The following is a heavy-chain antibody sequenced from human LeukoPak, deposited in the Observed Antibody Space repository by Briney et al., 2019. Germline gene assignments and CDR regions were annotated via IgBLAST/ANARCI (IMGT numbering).Heavy chain of an antibody. V-gene: IGHV1-2*02. CDR3: ARGRHLDTATFDENN. CDR2: TNPNSGGT. Sequence: ASVKVSCKASGYTFSAYYIHWVRQAPGQGLEWVGWTNPNSGGTNYAQTFQGRVTMTRDTSISTAYMELSSLRSDDTAVYYCARGRHLDTATFDENNWGQGTLVTVSS. D-gene: IGHD5-18*01. CDR1: GYTFSAYY. J-gene: IGHJ4*02.